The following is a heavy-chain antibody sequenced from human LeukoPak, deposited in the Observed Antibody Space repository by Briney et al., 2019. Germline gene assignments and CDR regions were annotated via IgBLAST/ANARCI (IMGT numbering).Heavy chain of an antibody. CDR1: GYTFTGYY. V-gene: IGHV1-18*04. Sequence: ASVKVSCKASGYTFTGYYMYWVRQAPGQGLEWMGWISAYNGNTNYAQKLQGRVTMTTDTSTSTAYMELRSLRSDDTAVYYCARDRDIVVVPAAIRYYYYYMDVWGKGTTVTVSS. CDR3: ARDRDIVVVPAAIRYYYYYMDV. CDR2: ISAYNGNT. D-gene: IGHD2-2*02. J-gene: IGHJ6*03.